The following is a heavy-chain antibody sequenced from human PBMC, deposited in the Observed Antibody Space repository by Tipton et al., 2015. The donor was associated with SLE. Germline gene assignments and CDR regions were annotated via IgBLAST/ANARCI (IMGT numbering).Heavy chain of an antibody. D-gene: IGHD1-1*01. CDR1: GESFLGYF. V-gene: IGHV4-34*12. CDR2: IIHSGTT. CDR3: ARDNFDYYYYMDV. Sequence: TLSLTCGVYGESFLGYFWTWIRQPPGKGLEWIGEIIHSGTTNYNPSLKSRVSISVDTSKNQFSLKLSSVTAADTAVYYCARDNFDYYYYMDVWGKGTMVTVSS. J-gene: IGHJ6*03.